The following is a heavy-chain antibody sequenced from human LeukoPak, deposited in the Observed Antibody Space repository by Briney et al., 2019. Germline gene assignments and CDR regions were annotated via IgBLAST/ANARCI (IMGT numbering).Heavy chain of an antibody. V-gene: IGHV4-59*08. CDR2: IHDSGST. CDR1: CFSISSLY. CDR3: ARRTDDDAFDI. Sequence: KPSETLSLTCIVSCFSISSLYWNWIRQSPGKGLEWIGLIHDSGSTNYNPSLKSRVTMSIDTSMRQFSVSLSSVTAAVTAVYYCARRTDDDAFDIWGRGTIVTVSS. J-gene: IGHJ3*02.